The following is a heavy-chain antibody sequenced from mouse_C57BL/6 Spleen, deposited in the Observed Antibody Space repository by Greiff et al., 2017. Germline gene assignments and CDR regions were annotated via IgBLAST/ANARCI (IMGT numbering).Heavy chain of an antibody. V-gene: IGHV1-55*01. CDR3: ARGSSYVDWYFEV. Sequence: VQLQQPGAELVKPGASVKMSCKASGYTFTSYWITWVKQRPGQGLEWIGDIYPGSGSTNYNEKFKSKATLTVDTSSSTAYMQLSSLTSEDSAVYYCARGSSYVDWYFEVWGTGPTVTVSS. J-gene: IGHJ1*03. CDR2: IYPGSGST. D-gene: IGHD1-1*01. CDR1: GYTFTSYW.